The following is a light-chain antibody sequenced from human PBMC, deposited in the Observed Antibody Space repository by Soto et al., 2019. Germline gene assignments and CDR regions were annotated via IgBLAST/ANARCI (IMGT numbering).Light chain of an antibody. CDR2: DAS. V-gene: IGKV1-5*01. Sequence: DIQMTQSPSTLSASVGDRVTITCRASQSISSWLAWYQQKPGKAPKLLIYDASSLGSGVPSRFSGSGSGTEFTLTISSLQPDDFATYYCQQYNSYSRDTFGQGTKLEIK. J-gene: IGKJ2*01. CDR3: QQYNSYSRDT. CDR1: QSISSW.